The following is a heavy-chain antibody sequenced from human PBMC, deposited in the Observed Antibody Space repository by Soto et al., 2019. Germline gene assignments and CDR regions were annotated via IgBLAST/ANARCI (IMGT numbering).Heavy chain of an antibody. J-gene: IGHJ4*02. Sequence: SETLSLTCSVSGGSVSDKTYYWSWIRQPPGKRLEWIGYVYYSGNTNHNPSLKSRVTISVDLSKNQFSLRLSSVTTADTALYYCARPTAVPNSLRSRYFFDYWGQGTLVTVSS. CDR2: VYYSGNT. CDR1: GGSVSDKTYY. V-gene: IGHV4-61*01. D-gene: IGHD4-17*01. CDR3: ARPTAVPNSLRSRYFFDY.